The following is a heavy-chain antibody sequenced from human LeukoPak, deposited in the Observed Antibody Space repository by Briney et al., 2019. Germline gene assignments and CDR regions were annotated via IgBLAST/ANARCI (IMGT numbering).Heavy chain of an antibody. CDR1: GFTVSDNY. Sequence: GGSLRLSCAASGFTVSDNYMSWVRQAPGKGLEWVSVIYSGGDTYYADSVKGRFIISRDNSKNTLYLQMNSLRAEDTAVYYCARSYYYDSSGYYVGFNFDYWGQGTLVTVSS. CDR3: ARSYYYDSSGYYVGFNFDY. CDR2: IYSGGDT. J-gene: IGHJ4*02. D-gene: IGHD3-22*01. V-gene: IGHV3-66*01.